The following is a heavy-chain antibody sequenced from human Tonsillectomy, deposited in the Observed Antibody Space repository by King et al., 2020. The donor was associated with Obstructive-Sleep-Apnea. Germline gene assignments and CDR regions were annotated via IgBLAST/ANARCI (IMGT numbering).Heavy chain of an antibody. Sequence: VQLVESGGGLVQPGGSLRLSCAASGFTFTTYPMTWVRQAPGKGLEWVSSVSVRGNTYYADSGKGRFTISRDNSKNTLYLQMNSLRAGDTAVYYCAKRQVLLGDGMDVWGQGTTVTVSS. CDR2: VSVRGNT. CDR3: AKRQVLLGDGMDV. V-gene: IGHV3-23*04. J-gene: IGHJ6*02. D-gene: IGHD2-15*01. CDR1: GFTFTTYP.